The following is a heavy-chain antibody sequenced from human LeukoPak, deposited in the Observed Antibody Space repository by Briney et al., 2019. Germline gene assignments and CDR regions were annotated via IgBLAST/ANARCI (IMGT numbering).Heavy chain of an antibody. J-gene: IGHJ6*02. V-gene: IGHV3-30-3*01. CDR1: GFTFSSYS. D-gene: IGHD2-21*01. CDR2: VSYDGSSE. CDR3: ARDRVLYFYSGTDV. Sequence: GGSLRLSCAASGFTFSSYSIHWVRQAPGKGLEGGAVVSYDGSSENYADSGTGRFTISTHNSKNPLYLQITSLSAEDTAVYYCARDRVLYFYSGTDVWGQGTTVPVSS.